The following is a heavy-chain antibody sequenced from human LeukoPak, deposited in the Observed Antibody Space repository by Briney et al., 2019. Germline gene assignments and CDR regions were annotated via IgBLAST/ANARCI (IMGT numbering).Heavy chain of an antibody. CDR1: GYTFTSYY. J-gene: IGHJ1*01. Sequence: ASVKVSCKASGYTFTSYYMHWVRQAPGQGLEWMGIINPSGGSTSYAQKFQGRVTMTRDTSTSTVYMELSSLRSEDTAVYYCATTTVVIDLGPSEYLQNWGQGTLVTVSS. V-gene: IGHV1-46*01. CDR3: ATTTVVIDLGPSEYLQN. CDR2: INPSGGST. D-gene: IGHD4-17*01.